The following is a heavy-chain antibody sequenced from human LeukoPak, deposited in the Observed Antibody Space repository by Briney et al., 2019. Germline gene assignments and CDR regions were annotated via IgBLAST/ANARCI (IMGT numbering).Heavy chain of an antibody. V-gene: IGHV1-69*04. Sequence: ASVKVSCKASGGTFSSYAISWVRQAPGQGLEWMGRIIPILGIASYAQKFQGRVTITADKSTSTAYMELSSLRSEDTAVYYCARVSGDGYNIPSFDPWGQGTLVTVSS. D-gene: IGHD5-12*01. J-gene: IGHJ5*02. CDR1: GGTFSSYA. CDR2: IIPILGIA. CDR3: ARVSGDGYNIPSFDP.